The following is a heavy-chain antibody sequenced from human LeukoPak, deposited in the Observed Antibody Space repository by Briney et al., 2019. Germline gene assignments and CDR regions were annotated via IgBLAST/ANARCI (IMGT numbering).Heavy chain of an antibody. CDR3: AREQFSHTSNYFDN. CDR2: ISGDGVSS. D-gene: IGHD5-24*01. CDR1: GFMFDDYA. J-gene: IGHJ4*02. V-gene: IGHV3-43*02. Sequence: GGSLRISCAASGFMFDDYAMHWVRQVPGRGLEWVSLISGDGVSSFYADSVRGRFTISRGNNNNSLSLQMHSLTAEATAFYYCAREQFSHTSNYFDNWGQGILVTVSS.